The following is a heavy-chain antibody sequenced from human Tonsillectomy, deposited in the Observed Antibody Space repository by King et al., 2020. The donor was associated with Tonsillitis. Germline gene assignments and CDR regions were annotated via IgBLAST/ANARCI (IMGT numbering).Heavy chain of an antibody. CDR3: AKDLADYGMDV. V-gene: IGHV3-23*03. CDR2: FYGGGSST. Sequence: VQLVESGGGLVQPGGSLRLSCAASGFTFSSYAMSWVRQAPGRGLEGASVFYGGGSSTYYADSVKGRFTISRDNSKNTLYLQMNSLRAEDTAVYYCAKDLADYGMDVWGQGTTVTVSS. J-gene: IGHJ6*02. D-gene: IGHD6-19*01. CDR1: GFTFSSYA.